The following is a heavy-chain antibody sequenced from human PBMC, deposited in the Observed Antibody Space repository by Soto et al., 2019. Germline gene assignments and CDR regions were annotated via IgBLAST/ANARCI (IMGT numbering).Heavy chain of an antibody. CDR2: ISWNSGSI. CDR3: AKDMGPYNGFDP. V-gene: IGHV3-9*01. J-gene: IGHJ5*02. D-gene: IGHD2-21*01. Sequence: GGSLRLSCAASGFTFDDYAMHWVRQAPGKGLEWVSGISWNSGSIGYADSVKGRFTISRDNAKNSLYLQMNSLRAEDTALYYCAKDMGPYNGFDPWGQGTLVTVSS. CDR1: GFTFDDYA.